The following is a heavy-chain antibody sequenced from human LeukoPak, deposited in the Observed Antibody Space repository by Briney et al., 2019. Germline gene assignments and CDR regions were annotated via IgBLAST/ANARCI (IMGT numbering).Heavy chain of an antibody. CDR2: IYTSGST. J-gene: IGHJ3*02. V-gene: IGHV4-4*07. CDR3: ARDRISAVADAFDI. CDR1: GGSLSGYY. Sequence: ESGPGLVKPSETLSLTCSVSGGSLSGYYWSWIRQPAGKGLAWIGRIYTSGSTNYSPSLQSRVTMSVDTSKNQFSLKLSSVTAADKAVYYCARDRISAVADAFDIWGQGTMVTVSS. D-gene: IGHD2/OR15-2a*01.